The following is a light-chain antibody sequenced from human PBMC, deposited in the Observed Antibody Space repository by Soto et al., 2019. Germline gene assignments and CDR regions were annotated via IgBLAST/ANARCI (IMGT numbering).Light chain of an antibody. CDR3: LSKTSSISYV. V-gene: IGLV2-14*01. Sequence: QSALTQPASVSGSPGQSITISCTGTTSDVGGYNYVSWYQQHPGKVPKLLIHEVSNRPSGVSNCFSGSKSGNTASLTISGLQAEDEADYYCLSKTSSISYVFGTGTKLTVL. J-gene: IGLJ1*01. CDR2: EVS. CDR1: TSDVGGYNY.